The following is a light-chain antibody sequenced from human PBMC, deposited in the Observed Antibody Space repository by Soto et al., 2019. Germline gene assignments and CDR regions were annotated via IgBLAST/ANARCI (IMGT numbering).Light chain of an antibody. CDR2: DVS. J-gene: IGLJ2*01. CDR1: SSDVGAYNY. CDR3: TSYTSGATLI. V-gene: IGLV2-14*03. Sequence: QSALTQPASVSGSPGQSITISCTGTSSDVGAYNYVSWYQHPPGKAPQLMIYDVSSRPSGISHRFSGSKAGSMASLTISGLQAEDDADYYCTSYTSGATLIFGVGTKLTVL.